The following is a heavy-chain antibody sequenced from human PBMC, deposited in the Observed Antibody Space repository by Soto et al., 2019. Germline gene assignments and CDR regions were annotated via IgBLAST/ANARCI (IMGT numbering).Heavy chain of an antibody. CDR2: IAPIINIP. J-gene: IGHJ4*02. V-gene: IGHV1-69*02. Sequence: QVQLVQSGAEVKKPGSSVKVSCKASGGTFSTYTISWVRQAPGQGLEWMGRIAPIINIPDYSQKFQGRVTITADKSTTTAYMELSSIRSEDTAVSYCARAMCFGGSCYLEVWGQGTLVTVSA. CDR3: ARAMCFGGSCYLEV. D-gene: IGHD2-15*01. CDR1: GGTFSTYT.